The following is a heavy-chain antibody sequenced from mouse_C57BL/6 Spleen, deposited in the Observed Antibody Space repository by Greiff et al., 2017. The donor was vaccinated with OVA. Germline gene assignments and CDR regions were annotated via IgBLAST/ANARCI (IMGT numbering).Heavy chain of an antibody. CDR1: GYTFTSYW. CDR2: IYPGSGST. V-gene: IGHV1-55*01. Sequence: VQLQQPGAELVKPGASVKMSCKASGYTFTSYWITWVKQRPGQGLEWIGDIYPGSGSTNYNEKFKSKATLTVDTSSSTAYMQLSSLTSEDSAVYYCARSGGYGSSSRYFDVWGTGTTVTVSS. D-gene: IGHD1-1*01. J-gene: IGHJ1*03. CDR3: ARSGGYGSSSRYFDV.